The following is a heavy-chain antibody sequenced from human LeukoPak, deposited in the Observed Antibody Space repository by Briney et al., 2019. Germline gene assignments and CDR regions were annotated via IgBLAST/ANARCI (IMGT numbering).Heavy chain of an antibody. D-gene: IGHD3-3*01. J-gene: IGHJ4*02. CDR2: IKKDGSQK. V-gene: IGHV3-7*03. CDR1: GFTFSSFW. CDR3: TRVFGGYDVSDY. Sequence: GGSLRLSCAASGFTFSSFWMSWVRQAPGKGLEWVANIKKDGSQKYYVDSVEGRFTISRDNAKNSPYLQMDSLRVDDTAVYYCTRVFGGYDVSDYWGQGTLVTVSS.